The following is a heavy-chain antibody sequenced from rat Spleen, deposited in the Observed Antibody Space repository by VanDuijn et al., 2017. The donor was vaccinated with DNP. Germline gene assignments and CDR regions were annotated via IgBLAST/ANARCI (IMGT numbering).Heavy chain of an antibody. CDR3: ARGGRSYLDY. Sequence: EVQLVESGGGLVQPGGSMRLSCPASGFTFSNYYMAWVRQAPKKGLEWVATISTSGSSTYYRDSVKGRFTISRDNAKSTLYLQMNSLRSEDTATYYCARGGRSYLDYWGQGVMVTVSS. CDR1: GFTFSNYY. D-gene: IGHD1-11*01. CDR2: ISTSGSST. J-gene: IGHJ2*01. V-gene: IGHV5-46*01.